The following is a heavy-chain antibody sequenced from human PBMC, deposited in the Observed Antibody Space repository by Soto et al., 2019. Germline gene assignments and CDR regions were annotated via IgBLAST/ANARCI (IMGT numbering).Heavy chain of an antibody. D-gene: IGHD2-2*01. J-gene: IGHJ4*02. Sequence: QVQLVQSGAEVKKPGASVKVSCKASGYTFTSYAMHWVRQAPGQRLEWMGWINAGNGNTKYSQKFQGRVTITRDTSASTAYMELSSLRSEDTAVYYCAREACSSNSCYVYFDYWGQGTLVTVSS. CDR3: AREACSSNSCYVYFDY. V-gene: IGHV1-3*01. CDR1: GYTFTSYA. CDR2: INAGNGNT.